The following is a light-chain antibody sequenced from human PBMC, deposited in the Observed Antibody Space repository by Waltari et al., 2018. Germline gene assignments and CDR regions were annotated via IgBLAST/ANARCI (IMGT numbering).Light chain of an antibody. CDR3: QQGDSFPYT. CDR1: QGISSF. CDR2: AAS. V-gene: IGKV1-12*01. J-gene: IGKJ4*01. Sequence: DIQMTQSPSSVSASIGDRVTITCRASQGISSFLAWYQQKPGTAPRLLIYAASTLQSGVPPRFSGSGSGTDFTLTINNLQPEDFATYFCQQGDSFPYTFGGGTKVDIK.